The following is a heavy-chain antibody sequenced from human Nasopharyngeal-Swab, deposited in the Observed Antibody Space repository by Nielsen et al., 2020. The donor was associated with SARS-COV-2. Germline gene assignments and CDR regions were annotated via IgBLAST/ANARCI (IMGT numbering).Heavy chain of an antibody. CDR3: ARDRGYSYGPDAFDI. V-gene: IGHV3-66*03. Sequence: WIRQPPGKGLEWVSVIYSCGSTYYADSVKGRFTISRDKAQNSLYLQMNGLRAEDTAVYYCARDRGYSYGPDAFDIWGQGTMVTVSS. CDR2: IYSCGST. J-gene: IGHJ3*02. D-gene: IGHD5-18*01.